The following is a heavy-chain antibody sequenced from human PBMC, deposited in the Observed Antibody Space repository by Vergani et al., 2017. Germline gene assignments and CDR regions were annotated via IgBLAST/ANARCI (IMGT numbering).Heavy chain of an antibody. CDR3: ARSPSILTGYYRGGFDY. Sequence: EVQLLQSEGAVVQPGGSLRLSCVASGFTFSSHAMSWVRQGHGQGLEWVSSIKNTGDSTHYADSVKGRFTISRDNSKNTLYLQMNSLRVEDTAVYYCARSPSILTGYYRGGFDYWGQGTLVTVSS. CDR1: GFTFSSHA. D-gene: IGHD3-9*01. J-gene: IGHJ4*02. V-gene: IGHV3-23*01. CDR2: IKNTGDST.